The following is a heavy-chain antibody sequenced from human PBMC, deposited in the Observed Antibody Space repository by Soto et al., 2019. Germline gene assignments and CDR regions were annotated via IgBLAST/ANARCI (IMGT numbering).Heavy chain of an antibody. CDR3: ARSETKLVTFDY. V-gene: IGHV3-30-3*01. Sequence: GGSLRLSCAASGFTFSSYAMHWVRQAPGKGLEWVAVISYDGSNKYYADSVKGRFTISRDNSKNTLYLQMNSLRAEDTAVYYCARSETKLVTFDYWGQGTLVTVSS. CDR1: GFTFSSYA. D-gene: IGHD6-13*01. CDR2: ISYDGSNK. J-gene: IGHJ4*02.